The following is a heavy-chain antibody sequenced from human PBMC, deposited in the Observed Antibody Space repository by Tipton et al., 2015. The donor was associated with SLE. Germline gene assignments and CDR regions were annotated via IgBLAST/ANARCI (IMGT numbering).Heavy chain of an antibody. CDR3: ARGSTGFDY. J-gene: IGHJ4*02. Sequence: TLSLTCTVSGGSISSYYWGWIRQPPGKGLEWIGSIYYSGSTYYNPSLKSRVTISVDTSKNQFSLKLSSVTAADAAVYYCARGSTGFDYWGQGTLVTVSS. CDR2: IYYSGST. CDR1: GGSISSYY. V-gene: IGHV4-39*07. D-gene: IGHD1-1*01.